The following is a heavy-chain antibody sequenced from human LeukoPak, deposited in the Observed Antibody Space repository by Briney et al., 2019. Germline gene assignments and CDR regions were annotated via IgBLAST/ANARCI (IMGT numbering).Heavy chain of an antibody. CDR3: ARGTGALYYYYGMDV. D-gene: IGHD7-27*01. V-gene: IGHV3-30*03. CDR2: ISYDGSNK. Sequence: GGSLRLSCAASGFTFSSYGMHGVRQAPGKGLEWVAVISYDGSNKYYADSVKGRFTISRDNSKNTLYLQMNSLRAEDTAVYYCARGTGALYYYYGMDVWGQGTTVTVSS. CDR1: GFTFSSYG. J-gene: IGHJ6*02.